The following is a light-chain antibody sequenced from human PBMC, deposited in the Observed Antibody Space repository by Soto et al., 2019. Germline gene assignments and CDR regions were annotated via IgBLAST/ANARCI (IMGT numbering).Light chain of an antibody. V-gene: IGKV1-5*03. CDR2: KAS. CDR3: QHYNSYSEA. J-gene: IGKJ1*01. CDR1: QTISSW. Sequence: DIQMTQSPSTLSGSVGDRVTITCRASQTISSWLAWYQQKPGKYPKILIYKASTLKSGVPSRFSGSGSGTEFNLTISRLQTDDFATYECQHYNSYSEAFGQGTKVDNK.